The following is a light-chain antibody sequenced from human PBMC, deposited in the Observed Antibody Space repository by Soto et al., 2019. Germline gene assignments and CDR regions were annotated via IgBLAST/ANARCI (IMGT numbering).Light chain of an antibody. V-gene: IGKV3-20*01. CDR3: REYRSLPPT. CDR2: GAS. Sequence: EIVLTQAPGTLSLSLGERATLSCRASQSVRSSYLAWYQQKPGQAPRLLIYGASTRATGFPDRFSGSGSGTDFTLTISRLEPVYFAVYHCREYRSLPPTFCYGIKVDI. J-gene: IGKJ3*01. CDR1: QSVRSSY.